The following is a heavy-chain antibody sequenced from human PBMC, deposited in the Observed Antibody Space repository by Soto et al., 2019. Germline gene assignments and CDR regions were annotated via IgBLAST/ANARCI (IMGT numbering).Heavy chain of an antibody. Sequence: GASVKVSCKASGYTFTSYGISWVRQAPGQGLEWMGWISAYNGNTNYAQKLQGRVTVTTDTSTSTAYMELRSLRSDDTAVYYCASLDHYYDSSGYYSDYWGQGTLVTVSS. D-gene: IGHD3-22*01. CDR3: ASLDHYYDSSGYYSDY. CDR1: GYTFTSYG. CDR2: ISAYNGNT. J-gene: IGHJ4*02. V-gene: IGHV1-18*01.